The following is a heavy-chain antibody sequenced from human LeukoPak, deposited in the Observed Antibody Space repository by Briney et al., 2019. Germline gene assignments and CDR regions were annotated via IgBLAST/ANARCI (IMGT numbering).Heavy chain of an antibody. CDR3: ARGIYCSGGSCYSYRWSRWLDP. Sequence: SETLSLTCAVYGGSFSGYYWSWIRQPPGKGLEWIGEINHSGSTNYNPSLKSRVTISVDTSKNQFSLKLSSVTAADTAVYYCARGIYCSGGSCYSYRWSRWLDPWGQGTLVTVSS. J-gene: IGHJ5*02. CDR1: GGSFSGYY. V-gene: IGHV4-34*01. D-gene: IGHD2-15*01. CDR2: INHSGST.